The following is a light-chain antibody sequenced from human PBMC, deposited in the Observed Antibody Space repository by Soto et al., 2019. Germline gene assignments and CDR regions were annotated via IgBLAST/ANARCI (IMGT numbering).Light chain of an antibody. V-gene: IGLV2-14*01. CDR2: EIS. J-gene: IGLJ3*02. Sequence: QSVLTQPASVFGSPGQSITISCTGTSSDVGGYKYVSWYQQYPGKAPKLMIYEISNRPSGVSNRFSGSKSGNTASLTISGLQAEDEADYYCSSYTGSVVFGGGTKLTVL. CDR3: SSYTGSVV. CDR1: SSDVGGYKY.